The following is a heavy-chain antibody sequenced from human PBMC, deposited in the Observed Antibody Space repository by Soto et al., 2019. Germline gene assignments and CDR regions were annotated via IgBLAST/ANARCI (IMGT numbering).Heavy chain of an antibody. Sequence: GWVRQMPGKGLEWIGSIYYSGSTYYNPSLKSRVTISVDTSKNQFSLKLSSVTAADTAVYYCARHLYDFWSGYYFYYYYGMDVWGQGTTVTVSS. J-gene: IGHJ6*02. CDR3: ARHLYDFWSGYYFYYYYGMDV. CDR2: IYYSGST. D-gene: IGHD3-3*01. V-gene: IGHV4-39*01.